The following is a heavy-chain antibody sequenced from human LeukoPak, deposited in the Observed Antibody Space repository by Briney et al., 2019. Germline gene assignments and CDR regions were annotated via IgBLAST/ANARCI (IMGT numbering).Heavy chain of an antibody. Sequence: GGSLRLSCAASGFTLSTYSMNWVRQAPGKGLEWVSSISDNGRHIYYIESVKGRFTISRDNAKNSVYLQMNSLRAEDTAVYYCARSTGTGTAFDYWGQGTLITVSS. CDR2: ISDNGRHI. V-gene: IGHV3-21*01. CDR1: GFTLSTYS. CDR3: ARSTGTGTAFDY. J-gene: IGHJ4*02. D-gene: IGHD1-7*01.